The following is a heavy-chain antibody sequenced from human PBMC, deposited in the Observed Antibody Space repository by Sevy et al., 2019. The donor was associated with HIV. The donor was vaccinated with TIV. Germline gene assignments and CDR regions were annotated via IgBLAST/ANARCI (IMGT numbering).Heavy chain of an antibody. CDR2: IIPIFGTA. Sequence: ASVKVSCKASGGTFSSYAISWVRQAPGQGLEWMGGIIPIFGTANYAQKFQGRVTITADESTSTAYMELSSLRSEDTAVYYYAREVWDGSGSYYDYWGQGTLVTVSS. D-gene: IGHD3-10*01. V-gene: IGHV1-69*13. J-gene: IGHJ4*02. CDR3: AREVWDGSGSYYDY. CDR1: GGTFSSYA.